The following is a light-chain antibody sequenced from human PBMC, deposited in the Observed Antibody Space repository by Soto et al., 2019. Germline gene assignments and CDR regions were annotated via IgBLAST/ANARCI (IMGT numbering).Light chain of an antibody. CDR3: QQSYSTPSWT. Sequence: DILMTQSPSSLSASVGDRVTITCRASQSISSYLNWYQQKPGKAPKLLIYAASSLQSGVPSRFSGSGTRTVLTLIISSLQPEDFATYYCQQSYSTPSWTFGQGTKVEVK. J-gene: IGKJ1*01. CDR1: QSISSY. CDR2: AAS. V-gene: IGKV1-39*01.